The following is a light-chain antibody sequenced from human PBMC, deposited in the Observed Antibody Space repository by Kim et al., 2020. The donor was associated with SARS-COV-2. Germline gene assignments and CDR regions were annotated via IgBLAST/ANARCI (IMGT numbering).Light chain of an antibody. CDR1: SLRKYY. Sequence: VALGQTVRITCQGDSLRKYYASWYQQKPGQAPVLLISGKNNRPSGIPDRFSGSSSGNTASLTIAGAQAEDEADYYCNSRDTSNFVIFGGGTQLTVL. CDR3: NSRDTSNFVI. J-gene: IGLJ2*01. CDR2: GKN. V-gene: IGLV3-19*01.